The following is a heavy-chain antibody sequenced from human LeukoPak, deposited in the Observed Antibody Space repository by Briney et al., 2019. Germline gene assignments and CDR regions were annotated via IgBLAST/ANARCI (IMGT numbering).Heavy chain of an antibody. D-gene: IGHD6-13*01. CDR3: ARGYSSSWRDAFDI. CDR2: INPKSGGT. J-gene: IGHJ3*02. Sequence: ASVKVSCKASGYTFTDYYMHWVRQAPGQGLEWMGWINPKSGGTVYVQKFQGRVTMTRDTSISTAYMEVSRLRSDDTAVYYCARGYSSSWRDAFDIWGQGTTVTVSS. V-gene: IGHV1-2*02. CDR1: GYTFTDYY.